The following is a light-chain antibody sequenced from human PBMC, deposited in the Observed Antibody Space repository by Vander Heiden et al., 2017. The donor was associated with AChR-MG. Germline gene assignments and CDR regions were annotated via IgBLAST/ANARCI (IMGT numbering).Light chain of an antibody. CDR1: QSINSY. J-gene: IGKJ4*01. Sequence: DIQMTQSPSSLSASVGDRVTITCRASQSINSYLNWYQQKPGKAPKLLIYAASSLRSGVPSRFSGSGSGTDFTLTISILQPEDFATYYCQQTDSIPLTFGGGTKVEIK. CDR3: QQTDSIPLT. V-gene: IGKV1-39*01. CDR2: AAS.